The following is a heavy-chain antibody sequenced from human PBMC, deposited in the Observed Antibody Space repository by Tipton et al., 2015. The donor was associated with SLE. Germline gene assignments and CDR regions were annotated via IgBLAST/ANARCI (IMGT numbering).Heavy chain of an antibody. CDR1: GGSFSGYA. J-gene: IGHJ4*02. CDR3: ARHPRFSWYEVVYFDY. D-gene: IGHD6-13*01. V-gene: IGHV4-34*01. Sequence: LRLSCAVSGGSFSGYAWSWVRQPPGKGLEWIGEVSHSRSTNYNPSFKSRGTISLDTPTNQFSLRLTSVTAAVTAVYYCARHPRFSWYEVVYFDYGGQGTLVTGSA. CDR2: VSHSRST.